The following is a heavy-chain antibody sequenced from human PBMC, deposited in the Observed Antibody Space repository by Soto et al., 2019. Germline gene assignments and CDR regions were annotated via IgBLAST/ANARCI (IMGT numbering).Heavy chain of an antibody. V-gene: IGHV1-2*04. CDR3: ARGRSPEGIAVAGSRPVNNYFDY. CDR2: INPNSGGT. Sequence: ASVKVSCKASGYTFTGYYMHWVRQAPGQGLEWMGWINPNSGGTNYAQKFQGWVTMTRDTSISTAYMELSRLRSDDTAVYYCARGRSPEGIAVAGSRPVNNYFDYWGQGTLVTVSS. CDR1: GYTFTGYY. J-gene: IGHJ4*02. D-gene: IGHD6-19*01.